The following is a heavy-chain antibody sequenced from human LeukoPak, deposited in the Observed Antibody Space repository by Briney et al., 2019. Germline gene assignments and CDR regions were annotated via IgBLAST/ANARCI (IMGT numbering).Heavy chain of an antibody. Sequence: GASVKVSCKASGGTFSSYAISWVRQAPGQGLEWMGGIIPIFGTANYAQKFQGRVTITADESTSTAYMELSSLRSEDTAVYYCARGYKRFGAYYYGSGSYYHYYYYGMDVWGQGTTVTVSS. CDR1: GGTFSSYA. D-gene: IGHD3-10*01. V-gene: IGHV1-69*13. J-gene: IGHJ6*02. CDR3: ARGYKRFGAYYYGSGSYYHYYYYGMDV. CDR2: IIPIFGTA.